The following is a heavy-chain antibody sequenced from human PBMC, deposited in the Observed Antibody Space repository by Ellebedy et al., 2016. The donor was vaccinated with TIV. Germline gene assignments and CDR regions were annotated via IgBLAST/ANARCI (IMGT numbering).Heavy chain of an antibody. V-gene: IGHV4-59*01. D-gene: IGHD3-10*01. J-gene: IGHJ4*02. CDR1: GGSIGSYY. CDR2: IYDSGST. Sequence: MPGGSLRLSCTVSGGSIGSYYWSWLRQPPGKGLEWIGYIYDSGSTEYNPSLRSRVTMSVDTSKNQFSLNLRSVTAADTAVYYCAREITYFIDYWGRGTLVTVSS. CDR3: AREITYFIDY.